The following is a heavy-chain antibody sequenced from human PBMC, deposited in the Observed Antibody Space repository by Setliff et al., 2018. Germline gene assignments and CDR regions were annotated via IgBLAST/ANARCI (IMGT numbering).Heavy chain of an antibody. V-gene: IGHV1-69*05. J-gene: IGHJ5*02. D-gene: IGHD2-15*01. CDR1: GGTFSSYG. Sequence: SVKVSCKASGGTFSSYGISWVRQAPGQGLEWMGGTIPSFGTTNYAQKFQGRVTIITDESTTTAYMGLNSLTSEDTAVYYCARSPAVLGIVYLDPWGQGTLVTVSS. CDR3: ARSPAVLGIVYLDP. CDR2: TIPSFGTT.